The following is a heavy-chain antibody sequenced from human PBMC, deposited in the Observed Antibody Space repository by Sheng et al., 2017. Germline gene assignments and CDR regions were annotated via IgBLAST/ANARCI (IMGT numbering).Heavy chain of an antibody. CDR2: INHSGST. CDR3: ARGSGSRGYSYGRYGY. CDR1: GGSFSGYY. D-gene: IGHD5-18*01. J-gene: IGHJ4*02. V-gene: IGHV4-34*01. Sequence: QVQLQQWGAGLLKPSETLSLTCAVYGGSFSGYYWSWIRQPPGKGLEWIGEINHSGSTNYNPSLKSRVTISVDTSKNQFSLKLSSVTAADTAVYYCARGSGSRGYSYGRYGYWGQGTLVTVSS.